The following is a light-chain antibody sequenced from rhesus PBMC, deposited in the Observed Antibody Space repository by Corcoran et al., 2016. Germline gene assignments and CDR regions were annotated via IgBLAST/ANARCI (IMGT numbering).Light chain of an antibody. CDR2: SAY. CDR1: QSVGSY. J-gene: IGKJ3*01. V-gene: IGKV3-40*03. Sequence: EIVMTQSPATLSLSPGETATLSCRASQSVGSYLAWYQQKPGQAPKPLVHSAYFRATAIPDRFSGSWSRTYFTLTISSLEPEDVGVYHCQQYNDLLPFTFGPGTKLDIK. CDR3: QQYNDLLPFT.